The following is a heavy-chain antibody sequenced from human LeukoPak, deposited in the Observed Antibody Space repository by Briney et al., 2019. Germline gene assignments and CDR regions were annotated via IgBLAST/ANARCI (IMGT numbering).Heavy chain of an antibody. V-gene: IGHV4-59*08. CDR3: ARLLRRGYSLNFDY. CDR2: IYYSGST. Sequence: SETLSLTCTVSGGSISSYYWSWIRQPPGKGLEWIGYIYYSGSTNYNPSLKSRVTISVDTSKNQFSLKLSSVTAADTAVYYCARLLRRGYSLNFDYWGQGTLVTVSS. D-gene: IGHD5-12*01. CDR1: GGSISSYY. J-gene: IGHJ4*02.